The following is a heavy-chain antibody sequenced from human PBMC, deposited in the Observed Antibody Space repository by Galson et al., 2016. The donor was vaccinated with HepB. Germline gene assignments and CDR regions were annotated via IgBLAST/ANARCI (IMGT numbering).Heavy chain of an antibody. Sequence: SVKVSCKVSGATFNNYAISWVRQAPGQGLEWMGGIIPLFGTTHYAQKLQGRVTITADESTNTAYMEVTSLRSEDTAMYYCVTDKAVTGHSKESDYWGQGTLVTVSS. CDR3: VTDKAVTGHSKESDY. CDR1: GATFNNYA. V-gene: IGHV1-69*13. CDR2: IIPLFGTT. D-gene: IGHD6-19*01. J-gene: IGHJ4*02.